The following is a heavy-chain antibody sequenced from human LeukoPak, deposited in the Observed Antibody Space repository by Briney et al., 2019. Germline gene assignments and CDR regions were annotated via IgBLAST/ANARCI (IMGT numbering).Heavy chain of an antibody. CDR3: ARESLLYYWTNYYFDY. CDR2: IGSSGSTI. CDR1: GFTFSSSA. D-gene: IGHD3-22*01. Sequence: GGSLGLSCAASGFTFSSSAMSWVRQAPGKGLEWVSYIGSSGSTIYYANSVRGRFTISRDNAKNSLYLQINSLRAEDTAVYYCARESLLYYWTNYYFDYWGQGTLVTVSS. J-gene: IGHJ4*02. V-gene: IGHV3-48*04.